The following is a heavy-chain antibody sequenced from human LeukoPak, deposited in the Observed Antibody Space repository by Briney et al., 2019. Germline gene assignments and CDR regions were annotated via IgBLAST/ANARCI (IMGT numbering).Heavy chain of an antibody. Sequence: QSGGSLRLSCAAPGLTFSSNWMQWVRQAPGKGLEWVSGISNTGGKYYTDSVKGRFTISRDNSQNTLYLQMDRLRAEDTAVYFCAKVGAWYPADYWGQGTRVTVSS. D-gene: IGHD2-21*02. CDR3: AKVGAWYPADY. V-gene: IGHV3-23*01. J-gene: IGHJ4*02. CDR1: GLTFSSNW. CDR2: ISNTGGK.